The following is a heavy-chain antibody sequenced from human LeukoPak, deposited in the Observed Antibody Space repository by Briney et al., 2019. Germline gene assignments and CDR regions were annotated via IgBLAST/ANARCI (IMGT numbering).Heavy chain of an antibody. CDR3: ARDLYGSGSYDYYGMDV. V-gene: IGHV3-48*04. J-gene: IGHJ6*02. CDR2: ISSSGSTI. Sequence: GGSLRLSCAASGFTFSSYAMSWVRQAPGKGLEWVSYISSSGSTIYYADSVKGRFTISRDNAKNSLYLQMNSLRAEDTAVYYCARDLYGSGSYDYYGMDVWGQGTTVTVSS. D-gene: IGHD3-10*01. CDR1: GFTFSSYA.